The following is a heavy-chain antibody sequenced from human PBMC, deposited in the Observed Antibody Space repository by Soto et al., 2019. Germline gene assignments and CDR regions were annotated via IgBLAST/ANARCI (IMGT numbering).Heavy chain of an antibody. CDR2: ISGSGGST. V-gene: IGHV3-23*01. CDR3: AKDLLPAAMATYYYYYYYMDV. J-gene: IGHJ6*03. Sequence: PGGSLRLSCAASGFTFSSYAMSWVRQAPGKGLEWVSAISGSGGSTYYADSVKGRFTISRDNSKNTLYLQMNSLRAEDTAVYYCAKDLLPAAMATYYYYYYYMDVWGKGTTVTVSS. CDR1: GFTFSSYA. D-gene: IGHD2-2*01.